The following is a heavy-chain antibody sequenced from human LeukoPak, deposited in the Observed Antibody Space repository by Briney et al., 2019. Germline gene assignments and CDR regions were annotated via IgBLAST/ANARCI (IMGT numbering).Heavy chain of an antibody. J-gene: IGHJ6*02. CDR3: ARDLNYYDSSGYYYGMDV. D-gene: IGHD3-22*01. Sequence: GGSLRLSCAASGFTFSDYYMSWIPRAPGKGLEWVSYMSSSGSTIYSADSVKGRFTISRDNAKNSLYLQTNSLRAEDTAVYYCARDLNYYDSSGYYYGMDVWGQGTTVTVSS. CDR2: MSSSGSTI. CDR1: GFTFSDYY. V-gene: IGHV3-11*01.